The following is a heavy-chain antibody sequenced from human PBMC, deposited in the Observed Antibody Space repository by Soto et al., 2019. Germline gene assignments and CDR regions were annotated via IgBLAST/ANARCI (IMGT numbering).Heavy chain of an antibody. CDR1: GFTFSAYW. V-gene: IGHV3-74*01. Sequence: GGSLRLSCAVSGFTFSAYWMHWVRQVPGKGLTWVSRISDDGSTATYADSVKGRFIISRDNAKNSLYLEMSTLRADDSGLYYCARGPRVSSTGTGAHWGRGTLVTVSS. D-gene: IGHD1-1*01. CDR3: ARGPRVSSTGTGAH. J-gene: IGHJ4*02. CDR2: ISDDGSTA.